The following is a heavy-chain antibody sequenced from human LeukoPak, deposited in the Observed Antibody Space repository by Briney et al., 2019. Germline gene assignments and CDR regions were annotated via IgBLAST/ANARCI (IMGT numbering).Heavy chain of an antibody. CDR3: ARDPRKDAFDI. CDR1: GGSSSSYY. Sequence: PSETLSLTCTVSGGSSSSYYWSWIRQPPGKGLEWIGYIYYSGSTNYNPSLKSRVTISVDTSKNQFSLKLSSVTAADTAVYYCARDPRKDAFDIWGQGTMVTVSS. CDR2: IYYSGST. V-gene: IGHV4-59*01. J-gene: IGHJ3*02.